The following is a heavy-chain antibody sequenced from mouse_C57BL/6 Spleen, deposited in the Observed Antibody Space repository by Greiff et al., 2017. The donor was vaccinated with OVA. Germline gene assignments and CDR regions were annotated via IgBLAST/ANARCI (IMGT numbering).Heavy chain of an antibody. V-gene: IGHV1-50*01. J-gene: IGHJ4*01. CDR2: IDPSDSYT. CDR3: ARMKVDGDYYAMDY. D-gene: IGHD1-3*01. Sequence: VQLQQPGAELVKPGASVKLSCKASGYTFTSYWMQWVKQRPGQGLEWIGEIDPSDSYTNYNQKFKGKATLTVDTSSSTAYMQLSSLTSEDAAVYYCARMKVDGDYYAMDYWGQGTSVTVSS. CDR1: GYTFTSYW.